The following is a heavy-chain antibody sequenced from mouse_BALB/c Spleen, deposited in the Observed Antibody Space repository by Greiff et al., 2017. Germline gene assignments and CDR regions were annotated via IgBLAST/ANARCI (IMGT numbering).Heavy chain of an antibody. CDR1: GFNIKDTY. CDR3: ASPKTARATPFAY. V-gene: IGHV14-3*02. D-gene: IGHD3-2*01. J-gene: IGHJ3*01. Sequence: EVQGVESGAELVKPGASVKLSCTASGFNIKDTYMHWVKQRPEQGLEWIGRIDPANGNTKYDPKFQGKATITADTSSNTAYLQLSSLTSEDTAVYYCASPKTARATPFAYWGQGTLVTVSA. CDR2: IDPANGNT.